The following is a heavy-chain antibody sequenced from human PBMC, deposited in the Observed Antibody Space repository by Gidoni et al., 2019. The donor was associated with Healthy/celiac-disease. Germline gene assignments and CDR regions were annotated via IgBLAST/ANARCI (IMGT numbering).Heavy chain of an antibody. J-gene: IGHJ4*02. D-gene: IGHD3-3*01. Sequence: QVQLQESGPGLVKPSETLSLTCTVSGGSISSYYWSWIRQPPGKGLEWIGYIYYSGSTNYNPSLKSRVTISVDTSKNQFSLKLSSVTAADTAVYYCARTIFGVVNTFDYWGQGTLVTVSS. CDR1: GGSISSYY. CDR2: IYYSGST. CDR3: ARTIFGVVNTFDY. V-gene: IGHV4-59*01.